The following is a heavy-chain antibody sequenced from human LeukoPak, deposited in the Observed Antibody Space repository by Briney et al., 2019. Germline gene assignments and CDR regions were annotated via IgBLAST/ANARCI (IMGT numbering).Heavy chain of an antibody. J-gene: IGHJ4*02. V-gene: IGHV3-21*04. Sequence: GGSLRLSCAASGFTFSSYSMNWVRQAPGKGLEWVSSISSSSSYIFYADSVRGRFTISRDNAKNSLYLQMNSLRAEDTAVYYCARDKRYCSGGSWYKVFDYWGQGTLVTVSS. CDR1: GFTFSSYS. CDR2: ISSSSSYI. D-gene: IGHD2-15*01. CDR3: ARDKRYCSGGSWYKVFDY.